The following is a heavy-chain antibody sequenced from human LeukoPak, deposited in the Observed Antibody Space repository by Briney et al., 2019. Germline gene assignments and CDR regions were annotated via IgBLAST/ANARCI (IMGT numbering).Heavy chain of an antibody. D-gene: IGHD6-19*01. CDR1: GGTFSSYA. CDR3: ARDQDSSGHDYGMDV. Sequence: SVKVSCKASGGTFSSYAISWVRQAPGQGLEWMGGIIPIFGTANYAQKFQGRVTITADESTSTAYMELSSLRSEDTAVYYCARDQDSSGHDYGMDVWGQGTTVTVSS. CDR2: IIPIFGTA. V-gene: IGHV1-69*13. J-gene: IGHJ6*02.